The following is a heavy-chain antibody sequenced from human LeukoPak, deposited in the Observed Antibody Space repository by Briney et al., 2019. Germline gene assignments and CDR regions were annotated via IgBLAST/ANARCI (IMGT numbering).Heavy chain of an antibody. CDR1: GFTFSSYW. CDR2: IKQDGSEK. J-gene: IGHJ4*02. CDR3: AKGSYYDFWSGYPDY. V-gene: IGHV3-7*01. D-gene: IGHD3-3*01. Sequence: GGSLRLSCAASGFTFSSYWMSWVRQAPGKGLEWVANIKQDGSEKYYVDSVKGRFTISRDNAKSSLYLQMNSLRAEDTAVYYCAKGSYYDFWSGYPDYWGQGTLVTVSS.